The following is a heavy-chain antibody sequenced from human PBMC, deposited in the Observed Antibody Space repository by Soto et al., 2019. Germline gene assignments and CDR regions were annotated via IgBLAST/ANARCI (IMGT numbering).Heavy chain of an antibody. CDR1: GYTFTGYY. CDR2: INPNSGGT. CDR3: ARGSSGYNYYYGMDV. J-gene: IGHJ6*02. D-gene: IGHD3-22*01. V-gene: IGHV1-2*02. Sequence: ASVKVSCKASGYTFTGYYMHWVRQAPGQGLGWMGWINPNSGGTNYAQKFQGRVTMTRDTSISTAYMELSRLRSDDTAVYYCARGSSGYNYYYGMDVWGQGTTVTVSS.